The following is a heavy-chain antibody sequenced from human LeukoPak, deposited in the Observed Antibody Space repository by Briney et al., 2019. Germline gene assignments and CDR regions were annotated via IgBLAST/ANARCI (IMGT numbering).Heavy chain of an antibody. D-gene: IGHD1-26*01. CDR3: ARGRQNSGSYSDAFDI. CDR1: GFTFSSYS. CDR2: ISTSSIYI. Sequence: GGSLRLSCAASGFTFSSYSMNWVRQAPGKGLEWVSSISTSSIYIYYADSVKGRFIISRDNAKTSLYLQVNSLRAEDTAVYYCARGRQNSGSYSDAFDIWGQGTMVTVSS. J-gene: IGHJ3*02. V-gene: IGHV3-21*01.